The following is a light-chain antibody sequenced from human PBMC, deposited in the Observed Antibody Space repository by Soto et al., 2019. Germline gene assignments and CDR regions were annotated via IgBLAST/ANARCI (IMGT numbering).Light chain of an antibody. CDR1: QSISSW. V-gene: IGKV1-5*03. CDR2: KAS. Sequence: DIQMTQSSSTLSASVGDRVTITCRASQSISSWLAWYQQKPGKAPKLLIYKASSLESGVPSRFSDSGSGTEFTLTISSLQPDDFATYYCQQYNSYSHTFGQGTKLEIK. CDR3: QQYNSYSHT. J-gene: IGKJ2*01.